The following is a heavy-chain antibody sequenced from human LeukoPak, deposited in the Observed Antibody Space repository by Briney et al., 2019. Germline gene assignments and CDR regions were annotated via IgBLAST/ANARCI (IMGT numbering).Heavy chain of an antibody. CDR1: GFTVSSNY. D-gene: IGHD6-13*01. V-gene: IGHV3-53*01. Sequence: GGSLRLSCAASGFTVSSNYMSWVRQAPGKGLEWVSVIYSGGSTYYADSVKGRFTISRDNSKNTLYLQMNSLRAEDTAVYYCARDSVAAGYYYCYYMDVWGKGTTVTVSS. CDR2: IYSGGST. J-gene: IGHJ6*03. CDR3: ARDSVAAGYYYCYYMDV.